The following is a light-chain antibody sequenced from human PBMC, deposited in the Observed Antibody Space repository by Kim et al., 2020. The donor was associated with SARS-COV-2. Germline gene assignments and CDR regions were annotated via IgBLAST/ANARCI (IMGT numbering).Light chain of an antibody. Sequence: LGQTVRITCQGDSLRSYYANWYQQKPGQAPVLVIYGKNNRPSGIPDRFSGSSSGNTASLTITGAQAEDEADYYCNFRDSSGNLHVVFGGGTQLTVL. V-gene: IGLV3-19*01. CDR1: SLRSYY. J-gene: IGLJ2*01. CDR2: GKN. CDR3: NFRDSSGNLHVV.